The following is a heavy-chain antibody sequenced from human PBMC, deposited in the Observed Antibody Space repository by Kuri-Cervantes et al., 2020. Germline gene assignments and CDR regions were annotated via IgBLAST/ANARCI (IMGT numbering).Heavy chain of an antibody. Sequence: GESLKISCAVSGFTFSNYWMTWVRQAPGKGLEWVANIKPDGSEKYYVDSVKGRFTTSRDNAKNSLYLQMNSLRAEDTAVYHCVRAGIDYWGQGTLVTVSS. V-gene: IGHV3-7*04. CDR3: VRAGIDY. J-gene: IGHJ4*02. CDR2: IKPDGSEK. CDR1: GFTFSNYW. D-gene: IGHD1-1*01.